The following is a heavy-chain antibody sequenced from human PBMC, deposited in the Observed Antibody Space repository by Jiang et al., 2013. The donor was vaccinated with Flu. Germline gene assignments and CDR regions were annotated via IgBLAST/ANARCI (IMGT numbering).Heavy chain of an antibody. D-gene: IGHD6-19*01. Sequence: AEVKKPGASVKVSCKASGYTFTDFGISWVRQAPGQGLEWVGWISAYNHRSNYAQKFQGRVIMTTDTPTSTAYMELRSLRFDDTAVFYCVRDLGAVPGSFFDYWGQGIVVTVSS. J-gene: IGHJ4*02. V-gene: IGHV1-18*01. CDR1: GYTFTDFG. CDR2: ISAYNHRS. CDR3: VRDLGAVPGSFFDY.